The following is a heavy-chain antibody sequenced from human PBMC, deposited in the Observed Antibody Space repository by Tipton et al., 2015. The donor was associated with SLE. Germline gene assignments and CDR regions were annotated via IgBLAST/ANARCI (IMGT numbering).Heavy chain of an antibody. CDR3: ARPLAGYSSGS. V-gene: IGHV1-8*02. Sequence: QVQLVQSGAEVKKPGASVRVSCKASGYTFTTYGISWVRQAPGQGLEWMGWMNPNSGNSGYAQKFQGRVSMTRDTSISTAYLELSSLTSEDTAIYYCARPLAGYSSGSWGQGTLVIVST. J-gene: IGHJ5*02. CDR2: MNPNSGNS. CDR1: GYTFTTYG. D-gene: IGHD6-19*01.